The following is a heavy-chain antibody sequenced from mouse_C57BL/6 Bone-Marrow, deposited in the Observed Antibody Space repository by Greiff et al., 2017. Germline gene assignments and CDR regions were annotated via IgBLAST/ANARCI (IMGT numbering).Heavy chain of an antibody. Sequence: QVQLQQPGAELVRPGSSVKLSCKASGYTFTSYWMAWVKQRPGQGLEWIGNIYPSDSETHYNQKFKDKATLTVDKSSSTAYMQLSSLTSEDSAVYYCARGEEALYFDYWGQGTTLTVSS. V-gene: IGHV1-61*01. CDR1: GYTFTSYW. CDR2: IYPSDSET. CDR3: ARGEEALYFDY. J-gene: IGHJ2*01.